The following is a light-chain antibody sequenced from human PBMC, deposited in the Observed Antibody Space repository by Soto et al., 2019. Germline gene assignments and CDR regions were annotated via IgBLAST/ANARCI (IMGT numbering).Light chain of an antibody. CDR2: ECS. J-gene: IGLJ1*01. V-gene: IGLV2-23*01. CDR1: SRDVGGYNY. Sequence: QTVPTQPASVSASPGQSLTISFTGTSRDVGGYNYVSWYQQHPGKAPKLMIYECSKRPSGVSNRVSGSKSGNTASLTISGLQAEDEADYYCCSYAGSSTLYVFGTGAKVTVL. CDR3: CSYAGSSTLYV.